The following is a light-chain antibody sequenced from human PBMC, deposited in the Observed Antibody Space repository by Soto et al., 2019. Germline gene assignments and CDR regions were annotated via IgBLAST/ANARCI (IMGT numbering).Light chain of an antibody. J-gene: IGKJ5*01. Sequence: DIVVTQSPLSLPVTPGEPASISCRSSQSLLHSNGYNYLDWYLQKPGQSPQLLIYLGSNRASGVPDRFRGSGSGTDFTLKISRVEAEAVGVYYCMQAVQTPRTFGQGTRLEIK. CDR1: QSLLHSNGYNY. CDR3: MQAVQTPRT. CDR2: LGS. V-gene: IGKV2-28*01.